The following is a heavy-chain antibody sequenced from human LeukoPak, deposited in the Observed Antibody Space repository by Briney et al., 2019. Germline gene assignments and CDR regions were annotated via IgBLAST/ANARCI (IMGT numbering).Heavy chain of an antibody. V-gene: IGHV1-18*01. CDR3: AREKTAYYYESSGYYSPFDC. Sequence: AAVKVPCKASGYTLLSYVIRWVRQAPGQGVEWMGWVCASNGNTKYAQKLQGRVTMTTDTSTSTAYMELRSLRSDDTAVYYCAREKTAYYYESSGYYSPFDCWGQGTLVTVSS. D-gene: IGHD3-22*01. J-gene: IGHJ4*02. CDR2: VCASNGNT. CDR1: GYTLLSYV.